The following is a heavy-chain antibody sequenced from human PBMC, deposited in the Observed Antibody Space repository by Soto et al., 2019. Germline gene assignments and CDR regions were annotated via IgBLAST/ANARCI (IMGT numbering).Heavy chain of an antibody. Sequence: GGSLRLSCAASGFTFSSYSMNWVRQAPGKGLEWVSSISSSSSYIYYADSVKGRFTISRDNAKNSLYLQMNSLRAEDTAVYYCARIAVAVTDPYYYYYGMDVWGQGTTVTVSS. J-gene: IGHJ6*02. CDR1: GFTFSSYS. V-gene: IGHV3-21*01. CDR2: ISSSSSYI. CDR3: ARIAVAVTDPYYYYYGMDV. D-gene: IGHD6-19*01.